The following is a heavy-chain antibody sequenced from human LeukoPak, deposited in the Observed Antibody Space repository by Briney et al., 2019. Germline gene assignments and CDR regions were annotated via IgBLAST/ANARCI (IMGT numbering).Heavy chain of an antibody. J-gene: IGHJ4*02. V-gene: IGHV3-23*01. CDR3: AKDHEYYYDSSGYSLDY. Sequence: PGGSLRLSCAASGFTFRGYAMNWVRQAPGKGLEWVSGISGSGGGTYYADSVKGRFTISRDNSKNTLYLQMNSLRAEDTAVYYCAKDHEYYYDSSGYSLDYWGQGTLVTVSS. D-gene: IGHD3-22*01. CDR1: GFTFRGYA. CDR2: ISGSGGGT.